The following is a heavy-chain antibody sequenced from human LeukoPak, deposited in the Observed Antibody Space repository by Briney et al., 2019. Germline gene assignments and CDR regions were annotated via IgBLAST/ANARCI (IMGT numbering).Heavy chain of an antibody. V-gene: IGHV4-34*01. Sequence: SETLSLTCAVYGGSFSGYYWSWIRQPPGKGLEWIGEINHSGSNNYNPSLKRRVTISVDTSKHQFSLKLSSVTAEDAAVYYCARGRFRYCSSTSCYGVLDPWGQGTLVTVSS. D-gene: IGHD2-2*01. CDR1: GGSFSGYY. CDR2: INHSGSN. J-gene: IGHJ5*02. CDR3: ARGRFRYCSSTSCYGVLDP.